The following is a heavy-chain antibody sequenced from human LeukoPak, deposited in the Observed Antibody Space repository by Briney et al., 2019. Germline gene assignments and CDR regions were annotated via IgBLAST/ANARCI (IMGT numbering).Heavy chain of an antibody. Sequence: GASVKVSCKASGYTFTSYDINWVRQATGQGLEWMGWVNPISGHTGYAQKFQGRVTMTRNTSISTAYMDLSSLRSEDTAVYYCARGAPGSYCSGGSCPYFDYWGQGTLVSVSS. J-gene: IGHJ4*02. D-gene: IGHD2-15*01. CDR3: ARGAPGSYCSGGSCPYFDY. CDR2: VNPISGHT. CDR1: GYTFTSYD. V-gene: IGHV1-8*01.